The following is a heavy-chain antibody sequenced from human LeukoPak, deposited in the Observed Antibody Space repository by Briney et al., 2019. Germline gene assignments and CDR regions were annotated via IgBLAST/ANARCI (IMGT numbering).Heavy chain of an antibody. V-gene: IGHV3-30*02. Sequence: PGGSLRLSCAASGFTFSSYGMHWVRQAPGKGLEWVAFIRCDGSNKYYTDSVKGRFTISRDNSKNTLYLQMNSLRAEDTAVYYCAKDQYSSSYYFDYWGQGTLVTVSS. CDR1: GFTFSSYG. CDR2: IRCDGSNK. CDR3: AKDQYSSSYYFDY. D-gene: IGHD6-6*01. J-gene: IGHJ4*02.